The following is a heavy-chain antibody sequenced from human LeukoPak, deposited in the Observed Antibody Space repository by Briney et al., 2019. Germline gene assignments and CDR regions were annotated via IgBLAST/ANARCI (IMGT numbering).Heavy chain of an antibody. J-gene: IGHJ4*02. CDR2: IYYSGST. CDR3: ARAAYYYDSSGYYLYYFDY. D-gene: IGHD3-22*01. V-gene: IGHV4-59*01. CDR1: GVSISSYY. Sequence: PSETLSLTCTVSGVSISSYYWSWIRQPPGKGLEWIGYIYYSGSTNYNPSLKSRVTISVDTSKNQFSLKLSSVTAADTAVYYCARAAYYYDSSGYYLYYFDYWGQGTLVTVSS.